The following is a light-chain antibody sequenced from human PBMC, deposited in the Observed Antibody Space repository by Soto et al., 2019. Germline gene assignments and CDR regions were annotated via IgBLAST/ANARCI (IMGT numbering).Light chain of an antibody. CDR1: QSVSSN. CDR3: QQYNNWLST. Sequence: EIVMTQSPATLSVSPGERATLSCRASQSVSSNLAWYQQKPGQAPRLLIYGASTRATGIPARFSGNGSGTEFTLTISSLQSEDFAVYYCQQYNNWLSTFGGGTKVEIK. CDR2: GAS. V-gene: IGKV3-15*01. J-gene: IGKJ4*01.